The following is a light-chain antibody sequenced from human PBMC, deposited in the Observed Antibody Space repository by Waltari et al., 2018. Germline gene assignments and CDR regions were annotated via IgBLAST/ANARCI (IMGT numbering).Light chain of an antibody. CDR3: ATWDDSLNGVV. V-gene: IGLV1-44*01. Sequence: VLTLPPSASGTPGKRVTVPCSGSSANIGSNTVNRYQQHPGTSPKLLIQSNYQRPSGVPDRFSGSKAGTSASLAIGGLQSEDEADYYCATWDDSLNGVVFGGGTKLTVL. J-gene: IGLJ2*01. CDR2: SNY. CDR1: SANIGSNT.